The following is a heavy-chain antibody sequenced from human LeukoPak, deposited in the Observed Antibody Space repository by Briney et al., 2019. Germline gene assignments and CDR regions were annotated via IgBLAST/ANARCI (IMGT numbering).Heavy chain of an antibody. D-gene: IGHD4-11*01. Sequence: SETLSLTCTVSGGSISSNNYYWGWIRQPPGKGLECIGNIYYDGSTYYNPSLKSRVTISVDTSKNQFSLKLSSVTAADTAVYYCASPGGRTDSNPLDLDYWGQGTLVTVSS. CDR2: IYYDGST. V-gene: IGHV4-39*01. CDR3: ASPGGRTDSNPLDLDY. CDR1: GGSISSNNYY. J-gene: IGHJ4*02.